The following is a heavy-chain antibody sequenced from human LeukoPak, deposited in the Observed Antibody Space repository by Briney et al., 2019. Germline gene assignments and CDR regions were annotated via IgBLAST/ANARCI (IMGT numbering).Heavy chain of an antibody. Sequence: ASVKVSCKASGYTFTSYYMHWVRQAAGQGLEWMGIINPSGGSTRYAQKFQGRVTMTRDTSTSTVYMELSSLRSEDTAVYYCARNPVTTKYFDYSGQGTLVTVSS. CDR3: ARNPVTTKYFDY. CDR1: GYTFTSYY. J-gene: IGHJ4*02. D-gene: IGHD4-17*01. CDR2: INPSGGST. V-gene: IGHV1-46*01.